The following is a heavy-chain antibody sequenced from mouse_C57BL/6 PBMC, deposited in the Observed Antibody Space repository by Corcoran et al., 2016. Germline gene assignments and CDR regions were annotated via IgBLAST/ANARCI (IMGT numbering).Heavy chain of an antibody. Sequence: EVQLQQSGAELVRPGASVKLSCTASGFNIKDYYMHWVKQRPEQGLEWIGRIDPADGDTEYAPKFQGKATMTADTSSNTAYLQLSSLTSEDTAVYYCTTYRYYAYDGWYFDVWGTGTTVTVSS. V-gene: IGHV14-1*01. CDR1: GFNIKDYY. CDR2: IDPADGDT. D-gene: IGHD2-2*01. CDR3: TTYRYYAYDGWYFDV. J-gene: IGHJ1*03.